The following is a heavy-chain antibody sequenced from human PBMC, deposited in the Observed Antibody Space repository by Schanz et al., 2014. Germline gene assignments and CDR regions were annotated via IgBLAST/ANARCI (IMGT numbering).Heavy chain of an antibody. CDR3: ARDRRNADLDY. CDR2: ITCNGGTI. J-gene: IGHJ4*02. CDR1: GFTFSSHS. Sequence: EVQLVESGGGLVQPGGSLRLSCAASGFTFSSHSFNWVRQAPGKGLEWISYITCNGGTIYYADSVKGRFTISRDNAKNSLYLEMNSLRAEDTALYYCARDRRNADLDYWGQGTLVTVSS. V-gene: IGHV3-48*01. D-gene: IGHD1-1*01.